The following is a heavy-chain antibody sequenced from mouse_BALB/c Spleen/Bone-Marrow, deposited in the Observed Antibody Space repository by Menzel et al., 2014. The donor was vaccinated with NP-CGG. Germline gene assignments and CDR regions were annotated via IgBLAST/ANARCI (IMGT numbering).Heavy chain of an antibody. J-gene: IGHJ2*01. V-gene: IGHV2-9*02. D-gene: IGHD1-1*01. Sequence: VQLQQSGPGLVSPSQSLSITCTVSGFSLTSYGVHWVRQPPGKGLEWLGVTWAGGSTNYNSALMSRLSISKDNSKSQVFLKMNSLQTDDTAMYYCARDYYGSSYFDYWGQGTTLTVSS. CDR2: TWAGGST. CDR1: GFSLTSYG. CDR3: ARDYYGSSYFDY.